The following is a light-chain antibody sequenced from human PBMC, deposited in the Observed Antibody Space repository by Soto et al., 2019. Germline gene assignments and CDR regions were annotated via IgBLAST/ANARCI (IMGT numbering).Light chain of an antibody. Sequence: EIVLTQSPGTLSLSPGERATLSCRASQSVTSSFVVWYQQKPGQAPRLLIYGAFSRATGIPDRFSGSGSGTDFTLTISRLEPDDFAVYYCQHYGSSLLSFGGGTKVEIK. V-gene: IGKV3-20*01. J-gene: IGKJ4*01. CDR1: QSVTSSF. CDR2: GAF. CDR3: QHYGSSLLS.